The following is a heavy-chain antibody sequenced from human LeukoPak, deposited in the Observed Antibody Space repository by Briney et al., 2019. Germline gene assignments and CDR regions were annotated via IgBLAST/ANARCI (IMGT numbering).Heavy chain of an antibody. V-gene: IGHV5-51*01. CDR1: GSSFNTYW. J-gene: IGHJ4*02. Sequence: GESLKISCKGSGSSFNTYWIAWVRQMPGKGLEWMGIIYPGDSDTRYSPSFQGQVTISADESISTAYLHWSSLKASDTAMYYCARQADYNVLTGYFKGHLDYWGQGTLVTVSS. CDR3: ARQADYNVLTGYFKGHLDY. D-gene: IGHD3-9*01. CDR2: IYPGDSDT.